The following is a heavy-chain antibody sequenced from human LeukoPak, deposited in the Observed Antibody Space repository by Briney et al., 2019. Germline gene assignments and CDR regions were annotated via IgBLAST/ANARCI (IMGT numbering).Heavy chain of an antibody. Sequence: PGGSLRLSCAASGFTFSSYGMHWVRQAPGKGLEWVALIRYDGSNKYYADSVKGRFTISRDNSKNTLYLQMNSLRAEDTAVYYCAKLVYCSSTSCHIDYWGQGTLVTVSS. D-gene: IGHD2-2*02. CDR3: AKLVYCSSTSCHIDY. V-gene: IGHV3-30*02. CDR2: IRYDGSNK. J-gene: IGHJ4*02. CDR1: GFTFSSYG.